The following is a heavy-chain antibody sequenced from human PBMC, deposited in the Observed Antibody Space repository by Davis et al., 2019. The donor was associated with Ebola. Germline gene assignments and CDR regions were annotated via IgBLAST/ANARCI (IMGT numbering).Heavy chain of an antibody. CDR3: ARVRYYPFYYGMDV. Sequence: MPSETLSLTCTVSGGSIDSSSSYWGWIRQPPGKGLEWIGYIYYSGSTYYNPSLKSRVTISVETSKNQFSLKLSSVTAADTAVYYCARVRYYPFYYGMDVWGKGTTVTVSS. D-gene: IGHD3-16*02. J-gene: IGHJ6*04. V-gene: IGHV4-31*03. CDR2: IYYSGST. CDR1: GGSIDSSSSY.